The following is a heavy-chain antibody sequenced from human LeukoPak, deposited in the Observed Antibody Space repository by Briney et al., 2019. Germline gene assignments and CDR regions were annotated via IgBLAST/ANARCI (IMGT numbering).Heavy chain of an antibody. V-gene: IGHV1-24*01. CDR1: GYTLTELS. D-gene: IGHD3-22*01. CDR3: ATARNYYDSSGYPY. Sequence: ASVKVSCKVSGYTLTELSMHWVRQAPGKGLEWMGGFDPEDGETIYAQKFQGGVTMTEDTSTDTAYMELSSLRSEDTAVYYCATARNYYDSSGYPYWGQGTLVTVSS. CDR2: FDPEDGET. J-gene: IGHJ4*02.